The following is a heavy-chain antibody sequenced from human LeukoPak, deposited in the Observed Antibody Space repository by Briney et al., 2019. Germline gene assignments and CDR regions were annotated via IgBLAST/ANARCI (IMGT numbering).Heavy chain of an antibody. Sequence: GGSLRLSCAASGFTFTTYVMSWVRQAPGKGLEWVSGISGSGAVTHYADSVKGRSTISKDSSKETLYLQMSSLRAEATAVYYCATARVRSGFYFDYWGQGTLVTVSS. CDR2: ISGSGAVT. CDR1: GFTFTTYV. V-gene: IGHV3-23*01. J-gene: IGHJ4*02. CDR3: ATARVRSGFYFDY. D-gene: IGHD2-21*01.